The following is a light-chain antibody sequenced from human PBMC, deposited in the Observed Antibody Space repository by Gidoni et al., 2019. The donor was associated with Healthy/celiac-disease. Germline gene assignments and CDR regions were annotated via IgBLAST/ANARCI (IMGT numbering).Light chain of an antibody. J-gene: IGKJ4*01. V-gene: IGKV1-39*01. Sequence: DIQMTQSPSSLSASAGDRLTITCRASQSITSYLNWYQQKPGKAPKLLTYSASSLQSGVPSRFSSSGSRTDFTLTISSLLPEDFAAYYYQQNYITPLTFGGGTKVEI. CDR1: QSITSY. CDR2: SAS. CDR3: QQNYITPLT.